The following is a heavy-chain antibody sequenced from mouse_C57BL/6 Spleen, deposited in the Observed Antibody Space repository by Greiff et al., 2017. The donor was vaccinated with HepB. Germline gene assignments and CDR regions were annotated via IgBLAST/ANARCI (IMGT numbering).Heavy chain of an antibody. Sequence: QVQLKESGPELVKPGASVKISCKASGYAFSSSWMNWVKQRPGKGLEWIGRIYPGDGDTNYNGKFKGKATLTADKSSSTAYMQLSSLTSEDSAVYFCASSRYYGSSYGYAMDYWGQGTSVTVSS. J-gene: IGHJ4*01. D-gene: IGHD1-1*01. V-gene: IGHV1-82*01. CDR2: IYPGDGDT. CDR1: GYAFSSSW. CDR3: ASSRYYGSSYGYAMDY.